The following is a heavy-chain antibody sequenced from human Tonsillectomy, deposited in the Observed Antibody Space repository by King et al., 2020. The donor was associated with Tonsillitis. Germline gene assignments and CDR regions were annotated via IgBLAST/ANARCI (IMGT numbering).Heavy chain of an antibody. CDR3: VKDISGGAGISLHYYGMDV. V-gene: IGHV3-9*01. Sequence: EVQLVESGGGLVQPGRSLRLSCAASGFTFDDYAMHWVRQAPGKGLEWVSGISWNSGSIGYVDSVKGRFTISRDNADNSLYLQMNSLRAEDTALYYCVKDISGGAGISLHYYGMDVWGQGTTVTVSS. J-gene: IGHJ6*02. CDR1: GFTFDDYA. CDR2: ISWNSGSI. D-gene: IGHD3-16*02.